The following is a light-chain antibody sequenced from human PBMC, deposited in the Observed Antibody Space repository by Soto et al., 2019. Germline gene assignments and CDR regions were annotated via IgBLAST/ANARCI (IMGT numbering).Light chain of an antibody. Sequence: EVVMTQSPATVSVSPGERATLSCRASQSVSTNLAWYQQKPGQAPRLLIYGASGRATAIPARFSGSGSGTEFTLTISSLQSEDCAIYYCQQYDKWPETFGQGPKVEIK. V-gene: IGKV3D-15*01. CDR1: QSVSTN. CDR3: QQYDKWPET. CDR2: GAS. J-gene: IGKJ1*01.